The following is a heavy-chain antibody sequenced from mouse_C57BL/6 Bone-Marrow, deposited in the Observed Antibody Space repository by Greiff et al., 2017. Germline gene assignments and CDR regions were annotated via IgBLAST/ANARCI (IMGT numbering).Heavy chain of an antibody. V-gene: IGHV14-4*01. CDR1: GFNINDDY. J-gene: IGHJ4*01. CDR2: IAPRNGDT. Sequence: VQLQQSGAELVRPGASVTLSCTASGFNINDDYMPWVKQRPEQGLEWIGWIAPRNGDTASASKFQGKATLTADTSSNTSYLQLSSLTSEDTAVYYCTFYDYGQGDYWGQGTSVTVSS. D-gene: IGHD2-4*01. CDR3: TFYDYGQGDY.